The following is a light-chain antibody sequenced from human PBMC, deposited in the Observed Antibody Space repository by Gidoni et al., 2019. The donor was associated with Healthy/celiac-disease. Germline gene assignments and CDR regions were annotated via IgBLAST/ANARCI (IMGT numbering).Light chain of an antibody. V-gene: IGKV1-5*03. CDR1: QRISSW. Sequence: DIQMNQSPSTLSASVGDRVTITCRASQRISSWLAWYQQKPGKAPKLLIYKASSLESRVPSRFSGSGSGTEFTLTISSLQPDDFATYYCQQYNSYSPWTFGQGTKVEIK. CDR3: QQYNSYSPWT. J-gene: IGKJ1*01. CDR2: KAS.